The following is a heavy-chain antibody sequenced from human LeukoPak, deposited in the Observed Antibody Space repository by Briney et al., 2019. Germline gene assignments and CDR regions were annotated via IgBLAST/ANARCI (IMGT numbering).Heavy chain of an antibody. V-gene: IGHV3-11*01. CDR2: ISSSGSTI. CDR3: ARRGARGSPVDY. CDR1: GFTISDYY. J-gene: IGHJ4*02. Sequence: KPGGSLRPSCAASGFTISDYYMSWIRQAPGKGLEWVSYISSSGSTIYYADSVKGRFTISRDNAKNSLYLQMNSLRAEDTAVYYCARRGARGSPVDYWGQGTLVTVSS. D-gene: IGHD6-25*01.